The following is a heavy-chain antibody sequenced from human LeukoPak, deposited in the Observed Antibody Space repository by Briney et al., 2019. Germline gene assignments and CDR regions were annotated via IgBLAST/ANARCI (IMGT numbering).Heavy chain of an antibody. V-gene: IGHV4-61*02. Sequence: PSETLSLTCTVSGGSISSGNYYWTWIRQPAGKGLEWIGRIYTSGSTNYNPSLKSRVTISVDTSKNQFSLKLSSVTAADTAVYYCARSGAAGGTFDIWGQGTMVTVSS. D-gene: IGHD6-13*01. CDR3: ARSGAAGGTFDI. CDR1: GGSISSGNYY. CDR2: IYTSGST. J-gene: IGHJ3*02.